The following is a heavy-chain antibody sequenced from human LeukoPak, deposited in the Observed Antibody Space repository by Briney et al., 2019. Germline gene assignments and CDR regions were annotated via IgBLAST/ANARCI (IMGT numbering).Heavy chain of an antibody. CDR2: INPNSGDT. J-gene: IGHJ4*02. CDR1: GYTFTGYY. CDR3: ARVGAYDWKTVSNY. V-gene: IGHV1-2*02. Sequence: ASVKVSCKASGYTFTGYYMHWVRQAPGQGLEWMGWINPNSGDTNYAQKFQGRVTMTRDMSISTTYMGLSSLRSDDTAVYYCARVGAYDWKTVSNYWGQGTLVTVSS. D-gene: IGHD5-12*01.